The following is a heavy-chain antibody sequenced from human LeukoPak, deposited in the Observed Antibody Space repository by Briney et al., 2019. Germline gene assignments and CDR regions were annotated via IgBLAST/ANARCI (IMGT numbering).Heavy chain of an antibody. CDR3: ARAGGYGDYGAASY. Sequence: ASVKVSCTASGYTFTSYDINWVRQATGQGLEWMGWMNPNSGNTGYAQKFQGRVTMTRNTSINTAYMELSSLRSEDTAVYYCARAGGYGDYGAASYWGQGTLVTVSS. J-gene: IGHJ4*02. CDR1: GYTFTSYD. D-gene: IGHD4-17*01. CDR2: MNPNSGNT. V-gene: IGHV1-8*01.